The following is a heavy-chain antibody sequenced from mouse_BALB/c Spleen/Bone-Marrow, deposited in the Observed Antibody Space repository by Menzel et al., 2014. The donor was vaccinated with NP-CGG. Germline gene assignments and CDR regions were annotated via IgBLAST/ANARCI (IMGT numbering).Heavy chain of an antibody. V-gene: IGHV2-9*02. J-gene: IGHJ3*01. CDR3: AREATMITWFAY. CDR2: IWAGGST. D-gene: IGHD2-4*01. Sequence: VQLVESGPGLVAPSQSLSITCTVSGFSLTSYGVHWVRQPPGKGLEWLGVIWAGGSTNYNSALMSRLSISKDNSKSQVFLKMNSLQTDDAAMYYCAREATMITWFAYWGQGTLVTVSA. CDR1: GFSLTSYG.